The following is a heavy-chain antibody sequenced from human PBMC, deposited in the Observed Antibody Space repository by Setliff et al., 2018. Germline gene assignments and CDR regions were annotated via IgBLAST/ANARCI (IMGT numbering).Heavy chain of an antibody. D-gene: IGHD3-3*01. Sequence: PSETLSLTCTVSGLRFSDAWMSWVRQPPGKGLEWIGNIYHSGTTYYNPSLKSRLTLSVDTSKNQFSLELNSVTAAGAAIYYCTRSSNFWNGYLFDWWGQGSLVTVSS. J-gene: IGHJ4*02. CDR2: IYHSGTT. CDR3: TRSSNFWNGYLFDW. CDR1: GLRFSDAW. V-gene: IGHV4-4*08.